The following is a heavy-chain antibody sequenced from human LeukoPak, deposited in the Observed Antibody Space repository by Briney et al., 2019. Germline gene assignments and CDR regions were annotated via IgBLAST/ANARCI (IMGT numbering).Heavy chain of an antibody. CDR2: ISYDGSNK. CDR1: GFTFSSYA. Sequence: GGSLRLSCAASGFTFSSYAMHWVRQAPGKGLEWVAVISYDGSNKYYADSVKGRFTISRDNSKNTLYLQMNSLRAEDTAVYYCARDPRQYSSDLQPLFDYWDQGTLVTVSS. J-gene: IGHJ4*02. V-gene: IGHV3-30*04. D-gene: IGHD6-19*01. CDR3: ARDPRQYSSDLQPLFDY.